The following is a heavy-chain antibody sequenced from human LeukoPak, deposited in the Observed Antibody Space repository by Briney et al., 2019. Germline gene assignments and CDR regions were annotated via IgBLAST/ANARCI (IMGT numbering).Heavy chain of an antibody. D-gene: IGHD3-16*01. CDR1: GYTFTSYG. Sequence: GASVKVSCKASGYTFTSYGISWVRQAPGQGLEWMGWISAYNGNTNYAQKLQGRVTMTTDTSTSTAYMELSSLRSDDTAVYYCARGFFVWWLTQGCFVPWGQAALGPVSA. CDR3: ARGFFVWWLTQGCFVP. CDR2: ISAYNGNT. J-gene: IGHJ5*02. V-gene: IGHV1-18*04.